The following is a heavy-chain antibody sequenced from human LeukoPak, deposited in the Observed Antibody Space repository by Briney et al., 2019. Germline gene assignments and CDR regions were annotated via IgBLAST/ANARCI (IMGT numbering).Heavy chain of an antibody. CDR2: IYSGGST. V-gene: IGHV3-66*01. Sequence: GGSLRLSCAASGFTVTSNYMSWVRQAPGKGLEWVSVIYSGGSTYYADSVKGRFTISRDNSKNTLYLQMNSLRAEDTAVYYCASRYSYKYRDYWGQGTLVTVSS. J-gene: IGHJ4*02. D-gene: IGHD5-18*01. CDR3: ASRYSYKYRDY. CDR1: GFTVTSNY.